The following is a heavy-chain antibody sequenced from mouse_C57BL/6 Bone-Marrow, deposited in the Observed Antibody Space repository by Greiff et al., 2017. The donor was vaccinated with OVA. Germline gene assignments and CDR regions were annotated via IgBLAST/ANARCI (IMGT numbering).Heavy chain of an antibody. Sequence: VKVVESGAELVRPGTSVKMSCKASGYTFTNYWIGWAKQRPGHGLEWIGAFYPGGGYSTYNEKFKGKATLTADKSSSTAYMQFSSLTSEDSAIYYCARSDYYGLYAMDYWGKGTSVTVSS. CDR2: FYPGGGYS. D-gene: IGHD1-1*01. CDR1: GYTFTNYW. V-gene: IGHV1-63*01. J-gene: IGHJ4*01. CDR3: ARSDYYGLYAMDY.